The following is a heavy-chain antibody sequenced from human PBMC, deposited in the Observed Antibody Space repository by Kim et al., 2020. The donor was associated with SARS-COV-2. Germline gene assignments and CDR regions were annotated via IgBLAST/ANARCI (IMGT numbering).Heavy chain of an antibody. D-gene: IGHD2-15*01. Sequence: GESLKISCKGSGYSFTSYWIGWVRQMPGKGLEWMGIIYPGDSDTRYSPSFQGQVTISADKSISTAYLQWSSLKASDTAMYYCARGYCSGGSCYPHVPDYYYYGMDVWGQGTTVTVSS. J-gene: IGHJ6*02. CDR3: ARGYCSGGSCYPHVPDYYYYGMDV. CDR2: IYPGDSDT. V-gene: IGHV5-51*01. CDR1: GYSFTSYW.